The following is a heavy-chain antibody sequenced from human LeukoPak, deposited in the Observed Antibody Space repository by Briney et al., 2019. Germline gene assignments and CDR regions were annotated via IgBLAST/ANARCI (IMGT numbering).Heavy chain of an antibody. CDR3: AKVATWTYFDS. Sequence: GGSLRLSCAASQFTLTTYAMSWVRQAPGRGLEWVSSIGDSGVPTYYADSVKGRFTISRDNSQNTLYLQMNNLGADDTAVYYCAKVATWTYFDSWGQGTLVTVSS. D-gene: IGHD3/OR15-3a*01. V-gene: IGHV3-23*01. J-gene: IGHJ4*02. CDR1: QFTLTTYA. CDR2: IGDSGVPT.